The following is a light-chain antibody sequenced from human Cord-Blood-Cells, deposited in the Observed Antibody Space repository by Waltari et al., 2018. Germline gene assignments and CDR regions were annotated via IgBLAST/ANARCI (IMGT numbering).Light chain of an antibody. V-gene: IGKV4-1*01. CDR2: WAS. CDR3: QQYYSTPPT. J-gene: IGKJ2*01. CDR1: QSVLYSSNNKNY. Sequence: AMTHTTESLAESVGAWATINCKSSQSVLYSSNNKNYLAWYQQKQGQPPKLLIYWASTGESGVPDRFRGSGSWTDVTLTISSLQAEDVAVYYCQQYYSTPPTFGQGTKLEIK.